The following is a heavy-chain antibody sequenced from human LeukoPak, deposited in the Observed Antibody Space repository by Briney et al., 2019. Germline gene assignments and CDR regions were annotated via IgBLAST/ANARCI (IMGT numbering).Heavy chain of an antibody. Sequence: ASVKVSCKASGYTFTSYGISWVRQAPGQGLEWMGWISAYNGNTNDEQKLQGRVTMTTDTSTSTAYMELRSLRSDDTAVYYCARASLTYWNYKSGYFDLWGRGTLVTVSS. CDR2: ISAYNGNT. V-gene: IGHV1-18*01. CDR1: GYTFTSYG. J-gene: IGHJ2*01. D-gene: IGHD1-7*01. CDR3: ARASLTYWNYKSGYFDL.